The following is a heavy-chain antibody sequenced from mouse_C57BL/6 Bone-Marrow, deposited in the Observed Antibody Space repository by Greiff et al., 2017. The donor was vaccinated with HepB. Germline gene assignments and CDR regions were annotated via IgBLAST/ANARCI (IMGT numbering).Heavy chain of an antibody. D-gene: IGHD4-1*01. V-gene: IGHV5-17*01. CDR3: ARGGTGTWFAY. Sequence: EVNVVESGGGLVKPGGSLKLSCAASGFTFSDYGMHWVRQAPEKGLEWVAYISSGSSTIYYADTVKGRFTIARDNAKNTLFLQMTSLRSEDTAMYYCARGGTGTWFAYWGQGTLVTVSA. CDR2: ISSGSSTI. J-gene: IGHJ3*01. CDR1: GFTFSDYG.